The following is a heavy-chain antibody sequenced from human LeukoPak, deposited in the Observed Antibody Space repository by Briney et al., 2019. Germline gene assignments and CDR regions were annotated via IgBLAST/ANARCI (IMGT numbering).Heavy chain of an antibody. CDR2: ISANAKSA. Sequence: PGGSLRLSCAASGFTFSNYAMSWVRQAPGKGLEWVSPISANAKSAYYADSVKGRFTISRDNSKNTLYLQMNSLRAEDTAVYYCAKARAGGSGDAGSWGQGTLVTVSS. J-gene: IGHJ5*02. V-gene: IGHV3-23*01. D-gene: IGHD3-16*01. CDR1: GFTFSNYA. CDR3: AKARAGGSGDAGS.